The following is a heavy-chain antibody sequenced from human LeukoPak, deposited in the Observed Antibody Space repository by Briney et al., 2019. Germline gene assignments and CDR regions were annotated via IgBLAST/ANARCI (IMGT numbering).Heavy chain of an antibody. Sequence: SETLSLTCTVSGGSISGYYWSWIRQSPGKGLEWIAYIYYSGSTNYNPSLKSRVTIPVDTSKNQFSLKLSSVTAADAAVYYCARHLTGTRSLDYWGQGTLVTVSS. CDR1: GGSISGYY. V-gene: IGHV4-59*08. CDR3: ARHLTGTRSLDY. CDR2: IYYSGST. D-gene: IGHD1-14*01. J-gene: IGHJ4*02.